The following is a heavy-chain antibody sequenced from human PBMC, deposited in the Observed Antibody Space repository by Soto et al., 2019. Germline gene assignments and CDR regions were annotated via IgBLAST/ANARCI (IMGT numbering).Heavy chain of an antibody. CDR3: ARKNYGDYPTDY. D-gene: IGHD4-17*01. J-gene: IGHJ4*02. V-gene: IGHV2-5*02. Sequence: QITLKESGPTLVKPTQTLTLTCTFSGFSLSTRGVGVGWIRQPPGKALEWLGVIYWDDDKRYSPSLQSRLTITKDTSKNQVVLTMTNMDPVDTATYYCARKNYGDYPTDYWGQGTLVTVSS. CDR2: IYWDDDK. CDR1: GFSLSTRGVG.